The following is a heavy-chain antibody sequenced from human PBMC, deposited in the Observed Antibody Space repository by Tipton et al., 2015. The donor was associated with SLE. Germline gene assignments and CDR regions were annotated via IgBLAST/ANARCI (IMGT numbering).Heavy chain of an antibody. D-gene: IGHD2-15*01. CDR3: ARDRDIVVVVAATHSDAFDI. J-gene: IGHJ3*02. CDR1: GGSFSGYY. V-gene: IGHV4-34*01. Sequence: LRLSCTVYGGSFSGYYWSWIRQPPGKGLEWIGEINHSGSTNYNPSLKSRVTISVDTSKNQFSLKLSSVTAADTAVYYCARDRDIVVVVAATHSDAFDIWGQGTMVTVSS. CDR2: INHSGST.